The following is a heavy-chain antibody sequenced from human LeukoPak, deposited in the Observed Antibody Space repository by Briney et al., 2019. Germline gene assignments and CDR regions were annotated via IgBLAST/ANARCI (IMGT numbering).Heavy chain of an antibody. Sequence: PSETLSLTCTVSGGSISSYYWSWIRQPAGKGLEWIGRIYTSGSTNYNPSLKSRVTISVDKSKNQFSLKLSSVTAADTAVYYCARDGDTAMVTRSGYFDYWGQGTLVTDSS. CDR1: GGSISSYY. J-gene: IGHJ4*02. D-gene: IGHD5-18*01. CDR3: ARDGDTAMVTRSGYFDY. V-gene: IGHV4-4*07. CDR2: IYTSGST.